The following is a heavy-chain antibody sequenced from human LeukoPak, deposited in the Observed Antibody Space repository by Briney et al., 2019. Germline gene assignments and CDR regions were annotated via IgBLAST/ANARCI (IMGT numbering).Heavy chain of an antibody. Sequence: SETLSLTCTVSGGSISSYYWSWIRQPPGKGLEWIGSIYYSGSTYYNPSLKSRVTISVDTSKNQFSLKLSSVTAADTAVYYCASLLTTVTTHFDYWGQGTLVTVSS. J-gene: IGHJ4*02. CDR3: ASLLTTVTTHFDY. CDR1: GGSISSYY. CDR2: IYYSGST. D-gene: IGHD4-17*01. V-gene: IGHV4-39*01.